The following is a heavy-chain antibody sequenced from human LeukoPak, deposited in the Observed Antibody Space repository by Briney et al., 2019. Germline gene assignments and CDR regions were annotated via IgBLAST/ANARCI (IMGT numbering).Heavy chain of an antibody. V-gene: IGHV3-23*01. Sequence: PGGSLRLSCAASGFSFSNWAMSWVRQAPGKGLEWVSGFTRNDETTSYADSVKGRFTISRDNSKNTLYLQMSSLRAEDTAVYYCAKGPPGGATTTALWEYWGQGTLVTVSS. CDR3: AKGPPGGATTTALWEY. CDR1: GFSFSNWA. J-gene: IGHJ4*02. CDR2: FTRNDETT. D-gene: IGHD1-26*01.